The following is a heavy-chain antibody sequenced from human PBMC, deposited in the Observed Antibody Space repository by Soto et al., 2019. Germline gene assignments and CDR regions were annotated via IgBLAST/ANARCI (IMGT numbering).Heavy chain of an antibody. J-gene: IGHJ5*02. V-gene: IGHV1-18*01. D-gene: IGHD3-22*01. CDR1: GDTFNTFG. Sequence: ASVKVSCKAPGDTFNTFGISWVRQAPGQGLEWVGWISGYNGDTKYAQKFQGRVTMTADTSTTTAYMELGSLSSEDTAVYYCARAHYYDSSGYYNTCESSGQAPLPTVS. CDR2: ISGYNGDT. CDR3: ARAHYYDSSGYYNTCES.